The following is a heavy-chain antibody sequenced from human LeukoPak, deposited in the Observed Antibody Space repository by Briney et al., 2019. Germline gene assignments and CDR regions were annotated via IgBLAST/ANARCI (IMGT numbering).Heavy chain of an antibody. CDR1: GFTLSNYA. V-gene: IGHV3-23*01. Sequence: GGSLRLSCAASGFTLSNYAMSWVPHAPGKGLEWVSVISPSGSAYKAEPVKGRFTISRDNSKDTVYLQMDSLRAEDTATYYCAKSRSAMVRGVIEYWGQGTLVTVSS. CDR3: AKSRSAMVRGVIEY. D-gene: IGHD3-10*01. J-gene: IGHJ4*02. CDR2: ISPSGSA.